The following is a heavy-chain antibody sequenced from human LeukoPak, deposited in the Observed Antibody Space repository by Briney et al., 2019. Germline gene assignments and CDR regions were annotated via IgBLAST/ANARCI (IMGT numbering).Heavy chain of an antibody. CDR1: GFTFSSYG. J-gene: IGHJ1*01. CDR2: ISYDGSNK. CDR3: AKEDVVVITIRYFQH. D-gene: IGHD3-22*01. V-gene: IGHV3-30*18. Sequence: GGSLRLSCAASGFTFSSYGMHWVRQAPGKGLEWVAVISYDGSNKYYADSVKGLFTISRDNSKNTLYLQMNSLRTEDTAIYYCAKEDVVVITIRYFQHWGQGTLVTVSS.